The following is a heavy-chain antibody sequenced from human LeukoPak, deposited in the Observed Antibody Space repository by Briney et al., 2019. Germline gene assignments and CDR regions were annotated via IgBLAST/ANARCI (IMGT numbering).Heavy chain of an antibody. D-gene: IGHD6-6*01. CDR1: GFTFSSYA. CDR2: TSYDGSNK. J-gene: IGHJ6*03. Sequence: GGSLRLSCAASGFTFSSYAMQWVRQAPGKGLEWVSITSYDGSNKYYADSVKGRFTISRDNSKNTLYLQMNSLRAEDTAVYSCARDGLDRSSSGWGFYMDVWGKGTTVTVSS. CDR3: ARDGLDRSSSGWGFYMDV. V-gene: IGHV3-30-3*01.